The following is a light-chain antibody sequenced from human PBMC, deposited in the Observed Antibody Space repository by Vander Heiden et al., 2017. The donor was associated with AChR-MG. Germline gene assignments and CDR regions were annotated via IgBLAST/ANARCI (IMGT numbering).Light chain of an antibody. Sequence: SALTQPASVSGSPVPSTTISCTGTSTDVGSYNYVSWYQQHPGKAPKLMIYDVSNRPSGVSNRFSGSKSGNSASLTSSGLQAEDEADYYGSSYTSSSTVVFGGGTKLTVL. CDR1: STDVGSYNY. V-gene: IGLV2-14*03. CDR2: DVS. J-gene: IGLJ2*01. CDR3: SSYTSSSTVV.